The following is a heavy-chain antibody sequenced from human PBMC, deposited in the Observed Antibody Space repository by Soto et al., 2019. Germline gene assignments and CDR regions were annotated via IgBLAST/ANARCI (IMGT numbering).Heavy chain of an antibody. V-gene: IGHV2-5*02. CDR3: AHRLGANSSGWFQYFQP. CDR2: IYWDDDK. Sequence: QITLKESGPPLVKPTQTLTLTCTFSGFSLSTSGVGVGWIRQPPGKALEWLALIYWDDDKRYSPSLKSRLTITKDTSKNQVVLTMTNMDPVDTATYYCAHRLGANSSGWFQYFQPWGQGTLVTVSS. CDR1: GFSLSTSGVG. D-gene: IGHD6-19*01. J-gene: IGHJ1*01.